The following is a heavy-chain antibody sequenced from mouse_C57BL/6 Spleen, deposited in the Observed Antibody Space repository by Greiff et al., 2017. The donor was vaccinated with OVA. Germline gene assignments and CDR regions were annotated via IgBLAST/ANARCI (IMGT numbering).Heavy chain of an antibody. CDR3: AREGTTVVATRYYAMDY. J-gene: IGHJ4*01. Sequence: EVKLVESGGGLVKPGGSLTLSCAASGFTFSSYAMSWVRQTPEKRLEWVATISDGGSYTYYPDNVKGRFTISRDNAKNNLYLQMSHLKSEDTAMYYGAREGTTVVATRYYAMDYWGQGTSVTVSS. CDR2: ISDGGSYT. D-gene: IGHD1-1*01. V-gene: IGHV5-4*01. CDR1: GFTFSSYA.